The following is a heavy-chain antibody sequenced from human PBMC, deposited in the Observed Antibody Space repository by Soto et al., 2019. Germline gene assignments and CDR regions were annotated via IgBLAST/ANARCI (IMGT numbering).Heavy chain of an antibody. Sequence: ESGGGVVQPGRSLRLSCAASGFTFSNYAMHWVRQAPGKGLEWVAVISYDGSNKYYADSVKGRFTISRDNSKNTLYLQMNSLRAEDTAVYYCAREVVPAAYTTSFYYYYGMDVWGQGTTVTVSS. D-gene: IGHD2-2*01. V-gene: IGHV3-30-3*01. CDR1: GFTFSNYA. J-gene: IGHJ6*02. CDR2: ISYDGSNK. CDR3: AREVVPAAYTTSFYYYYGMDV.